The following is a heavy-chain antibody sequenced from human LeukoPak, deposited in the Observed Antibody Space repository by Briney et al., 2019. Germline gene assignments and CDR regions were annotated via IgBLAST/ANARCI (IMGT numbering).Heavy chain of an antibody. Sequence: SGPTLVKPTHTLTLTWTFSGVSLTTRGGGGGWIRQPPGKALEWLALIYWDDDKRYSPYLKSRLTITKDNSKNQVVLKLTNMDPVDTATYYCALLPWFDPWGQGTLVTVSS. CDR3: ALLPWFDP. CDR1: GVSLTTRGGG. CDR2: IYWDDDK. J-gene: IGHJ5*02. V-gene: IGHV2-5*02.